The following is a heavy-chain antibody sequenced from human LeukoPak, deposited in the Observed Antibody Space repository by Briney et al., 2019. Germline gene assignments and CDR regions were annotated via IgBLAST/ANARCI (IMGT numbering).Heavy chain of an antibody. CDR3: ARDETGSGGDY. D-gene: IGHD2-15*01. CDR2: ISSSSSYI. Sequence: GGSLRLSCAASGFTFSSYSMHWVRQAPGKGPEWVSSISSSSSYIYYADSVKGRFTISRDNAKNSLYLQMNSLRAEDTAVYYCARDETGSGGDYWGQGTLVTVSS. CDR1: GFTFSSYS. J-gene: IGHJ4*02. V-gene: IGHV3-21*01.